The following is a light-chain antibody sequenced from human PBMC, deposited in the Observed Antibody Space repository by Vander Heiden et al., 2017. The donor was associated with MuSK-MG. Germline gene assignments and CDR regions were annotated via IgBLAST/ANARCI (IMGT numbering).Light chain of an antibody. Sequence: EVVLTQSPGPLSLSPGERATLSCRASQSVRSSSLAWYQQKPGQAPRLLIYGASSRATGIPDRINGSGSGTDFTLTISRLEPEDFAVYYCQQYCTSLITFGQGTRLEIK. CDR2: GAS. CDR1: QSVRSSS. V-gene: IGKV3-20*01. CDR3: QQYCTSLIT. J-gene: IGKJ5*01.